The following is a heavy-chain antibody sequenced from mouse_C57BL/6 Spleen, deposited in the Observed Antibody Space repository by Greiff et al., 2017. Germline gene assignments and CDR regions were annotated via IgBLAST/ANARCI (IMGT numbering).Heavy chain of an antibody. D-gene: IGHD3-1*01. CDR3: ASGVNSGVDY. CDR2: IDPSDSYT. J-gene: IGHJ2*01. CDR1: GYTFTSYW. V-gene: IGHV1-69*01. Sequence: QVQLQQPGAELVMPGASVKLSCKASGYTFTSYWMHWVKQRPGQGLEWIGEIDPSDSYTNYNQKFKGKSTLTVDKSSSTAYMQLSSLTSEDSAVYNGASGVNSGVDYWGQGTTLPFSS.